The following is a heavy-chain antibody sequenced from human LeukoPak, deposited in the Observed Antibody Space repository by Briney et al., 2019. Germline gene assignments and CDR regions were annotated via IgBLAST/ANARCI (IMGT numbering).Heavy chain of an antibody. D-gene: IGHD4-23*01. J-gene: IGHJ4*02. CDR1: GGTFSSYA. CDR2: IIPIFGTA. CDR3: ATGFPVANPPAPRFDY. Sequence: GASVKVSCKASGGTFSSYAISWVRQAPGQGLEWMGGIIPIFGTANYAQKFQGRVTITADESTSTAYMELSSLRSEDTAVYYCATGFPVANPPAPRFDYWGQGTLVTVSS. V-gene: IGHV1-69*13.